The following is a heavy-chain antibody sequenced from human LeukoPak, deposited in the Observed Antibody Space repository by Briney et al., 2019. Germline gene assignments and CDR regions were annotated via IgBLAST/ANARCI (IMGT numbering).Heavy chain of an antibody. CDR2: IKSKPDGATT. V-gene: IGHV3-15*01. Sequence: GGSLRLSCAASGFSFTYAWMSWVRQAPGKGLEWVGRIKSKPDGATTAYAAPVKGRFTISRDDSQNTLYLQMNSLQTEDTAMYYCTFTVARGSWGRGTLVTVSS. CDR1: GFSFTYAW. CDR3: TFTVARGS. J-gene: IGHJ5*02. D-gene: IGHD4-17*01.